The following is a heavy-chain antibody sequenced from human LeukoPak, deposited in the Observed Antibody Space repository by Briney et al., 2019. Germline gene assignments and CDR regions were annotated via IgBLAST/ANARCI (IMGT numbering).Heavy chain of an antibody. V-gene: IGHV3-7*01. CDR1: GFTFSSYW. CDR2: IKQDGSEK. CDR3: ARDRGYCSGGSCYSEESVDFDY. D-gene: IGHD2-15*01. J-gene: IGHJ4*02. Sequence: GGSLRLSCAASGFTFSSYWMSWVRQAPGKGLEWVANIKQDGSEKNYVDSVKGRFTISRDNAKNSLYLQMNSLRAEDTAVYYCARDRGYCSGGSCYSEESVDFDYWGQGTLVTVSS.